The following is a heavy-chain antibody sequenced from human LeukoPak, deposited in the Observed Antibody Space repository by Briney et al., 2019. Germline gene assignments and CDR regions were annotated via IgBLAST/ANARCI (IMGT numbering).Heavy chain of an antibody. J-gene: IGHJ4*02. CDR3: AKERGIYSGYDPLEY. CDR2: ISGSGGST. CDR1: GFTFSSYA. Sequence: GGSLRLSCAASGFTFSSYAMSWVRQAPGKGLEWVSAISGSGGSTYYADSVKGRFTVSRDNSKNTLYLQMDSLRTEDTALYFCAKERGIYSGYDPLEYWGQGTLVTVSS. V-gene: IGHV3-23*01. D-gene: IGHD5-12*01.